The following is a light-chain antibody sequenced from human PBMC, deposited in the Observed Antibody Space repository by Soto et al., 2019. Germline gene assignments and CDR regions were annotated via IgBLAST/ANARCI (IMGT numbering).Light chain of an antibody. Sequence: EIVLTQSPGTLSLSPGEGATLSCRASQSIGSNFLAWYQQKRGQAPRLLIHGASNRATGIPDRFSGSGSGTDFTLTITRLEPEDFAVYYCQHRSNWPSWTFGAGTKVDIK. CDR3: QHRSNWPSWT. J-gene: IGKJ1*01. CDR2: GAS. CDR1: QSIGSNF. V-gene: IGKV3D-20*02.